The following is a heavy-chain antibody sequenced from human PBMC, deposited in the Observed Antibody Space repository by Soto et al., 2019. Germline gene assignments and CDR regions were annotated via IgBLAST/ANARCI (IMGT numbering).Heavy chain of an antibody. Sequence: QVQLVQSGAEVKKPGASVKVSCKASGYTFTSYGISWVRQAPGQGLEWMGWISAYNGNTNYAQKLQGRVTMTTDTSTSRVYMELRSLISEDTAVYYCARESSSTCHDYWGQGTLVTVSS. V-gene: IGHV1-18*01. CDR1: GYTFTSYG. CDR3: ARESSSTCHDY. CDR2: ISAYNGNT. D-gene: IGHD6-13*01. J-gene: IGHJ4*02.